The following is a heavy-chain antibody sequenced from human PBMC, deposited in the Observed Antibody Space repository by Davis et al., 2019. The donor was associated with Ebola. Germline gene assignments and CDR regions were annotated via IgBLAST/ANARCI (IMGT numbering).Heavy chain of an antibody. Sequence: ASAQVSCKASAYTFTGYYMHWVLQAPGQGLEWMGWISPNGGGTNYAQKFRGRVTMARDTSISTDYMELTGLRSDDTAVYYCARQSGIYYVIDYWGQGTLVTVSS. J-gene: IGHJ4*02. CDR3: ARQSGIYYVIDY. CDR2: ISPNGGGT. D-gene: IGHD1-26*01. CDR1: AYTFTGYY. V-gene: IGHV1-2*02.